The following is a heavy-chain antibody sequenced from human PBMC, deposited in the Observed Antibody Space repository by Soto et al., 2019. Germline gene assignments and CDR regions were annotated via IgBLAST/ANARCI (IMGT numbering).Heavy chain of an antibody. Sequence: PSETLSLTCAVYGGSFSGYFCTWIRQPPGKGLEWIGEINHSGSTNYNTSLKSRVTTSVDTSKNQFSLKLRSVTAADTAVYYCARGRYGSGSYRLHYYYGLDVWGQGTTVTVSS. CDR3: ARGRYGSGSYRLHYYYGLDV. D-gene: IGHD3-10*01. CDR2: INHSGST. CDR1: GGSFSGYF. J-gene: IGHJ6*02. V-gene: IGHV4-34*01.